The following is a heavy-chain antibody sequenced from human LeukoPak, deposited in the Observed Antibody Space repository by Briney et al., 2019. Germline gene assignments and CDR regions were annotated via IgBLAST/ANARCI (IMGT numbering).Heavy chain of an antibody. CDR1: GFTFSNAW. Sequence: GGSLRLSCAASGFTFSNAWMSWVRQATGKGLEWVGRIKSKTDGGTTDYAAPVKGRFTISRDDSKNTLYLQMNSLKTEDTAVYYCTTIGGYDSYYGMDVWGQGTTVTVSS. J-gene: IGHJ6*02. CDR2: IKSKTDGGTT. V-gene: IGHV3-15*01. D-gene: IGHD2-15*01. CDR3: TTIGGYDSYYGMDV.